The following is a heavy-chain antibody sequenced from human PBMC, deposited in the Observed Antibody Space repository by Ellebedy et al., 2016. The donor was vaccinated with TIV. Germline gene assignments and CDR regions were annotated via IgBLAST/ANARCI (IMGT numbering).Heavy chain of an antibody. CDR3: AKGRSGLQYYGIDV. Sequence: GESLKISXAASGFIFTDCAMAWVRQAPGKGLEWISSISSTGVATPYADSVKGRFTISRDNSKNTLYLQMNSLRVDDTALYFCAKGRSGLQYYGIDVWGQGTAVTVSS. V-gene: IGHV3-23*01. D-gene: IGHD3-10*01. CDR2: ISSTGVAT. CDR1: GFIFTDCA. J-gene: IGHJ6*02.